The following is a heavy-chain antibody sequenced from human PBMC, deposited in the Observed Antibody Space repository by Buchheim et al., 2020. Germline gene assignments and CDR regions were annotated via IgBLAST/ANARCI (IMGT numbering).Heavy chain of an antibody. CDR1: GFTFSSYA. J-gene: IGHJ4*02. Sequence: EVQLLESGGGLVQPGGSLRLSCAASGFTFSSYAMSWVRQAPGKGLEWVGRIKSKTDGGTSDYAAHVKGRFTISSDESKNTVYLQMNSLKTEDTAVYYCATDRVSEQWLPSRGYWGQGT. V-gene: IGHV3-15*01. CDR3: ATDRVSEQWLPSRGY. D-gene: IGHD6-19*01. CDR2: IKSKTDGGTS.